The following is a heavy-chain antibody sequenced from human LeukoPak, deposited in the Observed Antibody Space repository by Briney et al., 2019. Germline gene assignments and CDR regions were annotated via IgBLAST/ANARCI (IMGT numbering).Heavy chain of an antibody. CDR3: AKDESVYYYDSSGYYYAPFFDY. CDR1: GFTFSSYA. Sequence: GGSLRLSCAASGFTFSSYAMSWVRQAPGKGLEWVSAISGSGGSTYYADSVKGRFTISRDNSKNTLYLQMNSLRADDTAVYYCAKDESVYYYDSSGYYYAPFFDYWGQGTLVTVSS. J-gene: IGHJ4*02. V-gene: IGHV3-23*01. CDR2: ISGSGGST. D-gene: IGHD3-22*01.